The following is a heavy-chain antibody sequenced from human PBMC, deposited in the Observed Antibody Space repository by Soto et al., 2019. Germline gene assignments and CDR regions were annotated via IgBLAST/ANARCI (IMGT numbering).Heavy chain of an antibody. J-gene: IGHJ3*02. CDR1: GFTFSSYA. Sequence: EVQLLESGGGLVQPGGSLRLSCAASGFTFSSYAMSWVRQAPGKGLEWVSAISGSGGSTYYADSVKGRFTISRDNSKNTLYLQMNSLRAEDTAVYDCGMSSRALLDAFDIWGQGTMVTVSS. V-gene: IGHV3-23*01. CDR3: GMSSRALLDAFDI. CDR2: ISGSGGST.